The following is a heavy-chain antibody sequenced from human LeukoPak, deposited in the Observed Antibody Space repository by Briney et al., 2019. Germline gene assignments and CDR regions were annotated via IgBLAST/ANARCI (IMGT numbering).Heavy chain of an antibody. J-gene: IGHJ4*02. CDR3: ARPFLQWLLSPDY. CDR1: GFTFSSYW. Sequence: GGSLRLSCAASGFTFSSYWMTWVRQAPGKGLEWVANIIQDGSEKYYVDSVKGRFTISRDNAKIALYLQMNSLRAEDTAVYYCARPFLQWLLSPDYWGQGTLVTVSS. V-gene: IGHV3-7*05. D-gene: IGHD3-3*01. CDR2: IIQDGSEK.